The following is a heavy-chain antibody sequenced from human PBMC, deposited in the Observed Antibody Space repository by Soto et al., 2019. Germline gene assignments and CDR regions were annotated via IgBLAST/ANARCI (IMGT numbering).Heavy chain of an antibody. CDR2: IIPILGIA. D-gene: IGHD2-15*01. CDR3: ARGYCSGGSCYQFDY. CDR1: GGTFSSYT. Sequence: QVQLVQSGAEVKKPGSSVKVSCKASGGTFSSYTISWVRQAPGQGLEWMGRIIPILGIANYAQKFQGRVTITADKSTSTAYMELCSLRSEDTAVYYCARGYCSGGSCYQFDYWGQGTLVTVSS. V-gene: IGHV1-69*02. J-gene: IGHJ4*02.